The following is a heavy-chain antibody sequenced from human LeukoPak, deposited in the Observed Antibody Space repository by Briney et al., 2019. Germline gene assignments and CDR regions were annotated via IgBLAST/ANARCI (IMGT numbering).Heavy chain of an antibody. Sequence: SETLSLTCTVSGGSISSYYWTWIRQPAGKGLEWIGRTHTSGSTNYNPSLKSRVTMSVDTSKNQFSLKLTSVTAADTAVYYCARGGIWDSSGTWGQGTLVTVSS. V-gene: IGHV4-4*07. J-gene: IGHJ5*02. CDR2: THTSGST. CDR1: GGSISSYY. CDR3: ARGGIWDSSGT. D-gene: IGHD3-22*01.